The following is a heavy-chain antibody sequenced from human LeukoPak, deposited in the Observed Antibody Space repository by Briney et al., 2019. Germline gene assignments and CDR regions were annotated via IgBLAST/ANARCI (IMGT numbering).Heavy chain of an antibody. D-gene: IGHD7-27*01. CDR2: IIHSGST. J-gene: IGHJ6*03. CDR1: GGSFSGYS. CDR3: ARGQTELGTAYYYYMDV. V-gene: IGHV4-34*01. Sequence: PSETLSLTCAVNGGSFSGYSWSWIRQSPGKGLEWIADIIHSGSTNYNPSLKSRVTISLDTSRNQFSLKLTSATAADTAVYYCARGQTELGTAYYYYMDVWGKGSTVTVSS.